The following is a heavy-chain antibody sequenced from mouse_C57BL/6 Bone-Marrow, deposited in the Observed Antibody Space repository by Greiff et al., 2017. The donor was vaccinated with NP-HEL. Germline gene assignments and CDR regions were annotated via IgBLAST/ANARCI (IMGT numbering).Heavy chain of an antibody. CDR2: IRSKSNNYAT. CDR3: VRAGDGGGYYEVFAY. J-gene: IGHJ3*01. V-gene: IGHV10-1*01. Sequence: GGGLVQPKGSLKLSCAASGFSFNTYAMNWVRQAPGKGLEWVARIRSKSNNYATYYADSVKDRFTISRDDSESMLYLQMNNLKTEDTAMYYCVRAGDGGGYYEVFAYWGQGTLVTVSA. CDR1: GFSFNTYA. D-gene: IGHD2-3*01.